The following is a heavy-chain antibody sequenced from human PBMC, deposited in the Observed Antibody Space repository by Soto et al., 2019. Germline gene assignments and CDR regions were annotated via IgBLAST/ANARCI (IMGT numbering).Heavy chain of an antibody. J-gene: IGHJ4*02. CDR3: ARLSASSKLRGVVIN. CDR2: SYHSGNT. V-gene: IGHV4-4*02. Sequence: QVHLQESGPDLVRPSETLSLTCSFFGGSISSDNWWSWVRQTPGKGLEWIGESYHSGNTNYNPSLQSRVTISVDKSKNQFSLKVTSVTAADTALYYCARLSASSKLRGVVINWGQGTLVTVSS. CDR1: GGSISSDNW. D-gene: IGHD3-10*01.